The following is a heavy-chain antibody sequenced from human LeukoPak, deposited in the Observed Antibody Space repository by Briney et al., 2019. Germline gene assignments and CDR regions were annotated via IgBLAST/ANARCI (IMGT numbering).Heavy chain of an antibody. V-gene: IGHV3-64*01. J-gene: IGHJ3*02. CDR3: ATSRYCSGGDCYSLAFDI. Sequence: SGGSLRLSCAASGFTFSNYFMHWVRQAPGKGLEYFSAISRTGSTTYYTNSVKGRFTISRDNSKNTLYLQMGGLRAEDMAVYYCATSRYCSGGDCYSLAFDIWGQGTMVTVSS. CDR1: GFTFSNYF. CDR2: ISRTGSTT. D-gene: IGHD2-15*01.